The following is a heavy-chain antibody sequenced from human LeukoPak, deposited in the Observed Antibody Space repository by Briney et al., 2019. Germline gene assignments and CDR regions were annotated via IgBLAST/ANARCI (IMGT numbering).Heavy chain of an antibody. Sequence: GGSLRLSCAASQFTFGNYAMSWVRQAPGKGLEWVSAISGSGNTTYLGDSVTGRFTISRDNPKNTVYLQMNSLSAEDTAVYYCAKGPAPYCSGGSCYSPQWYFDLWGRGTLVTVSS. CDR1: QFTFGNYA. V-gene: IGHV3-23*01. CDR3: AKGPAPYCSGGSCYSPQWYFDL. D-gene: IGHD2-15*01. J-gene: IGHJ2*01. CDR2: ISGSGNTT.